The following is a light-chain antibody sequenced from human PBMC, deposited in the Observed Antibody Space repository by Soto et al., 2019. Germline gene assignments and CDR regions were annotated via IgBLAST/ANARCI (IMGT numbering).Light chain of an antibody. Sequence: EIVLTQSPGTLSLSPGEGATLSCRASQSVSSSYLAWYQQKPGQAPRLLIYGASSRATGIPDRFSGSGSGTDFTLTISRLEPEVVAVYYCQQYGSAPLTFGGGTKVYIK. V-gene: IGKV3-20*01. CDR2: GAS. CDR1: QSVSSSY. CDR3: QQYGSAPLT. J-gene: IGKJ4*01.